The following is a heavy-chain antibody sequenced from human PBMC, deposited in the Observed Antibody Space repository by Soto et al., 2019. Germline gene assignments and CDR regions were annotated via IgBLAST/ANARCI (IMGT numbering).Heavy chain of an antibody. CDR3: TRRASSSCDHFDF. Sequence: GESLKISCQASGYSFTAYWITWVRKMPGKGLEWTATIDPSDSYVYYSPSFRGHVTFSVDRSITTVYLQWNSLKASDSAMYFCTRRASSSCDHFDFWGQGALVTVSS. CDR2: IDPSDSYV. V-gene: IGHV5-10-1*01. D-gene: IGHD2-2*01. J-gene: IGHJ4*02. CDR1: GYSFTAYW.